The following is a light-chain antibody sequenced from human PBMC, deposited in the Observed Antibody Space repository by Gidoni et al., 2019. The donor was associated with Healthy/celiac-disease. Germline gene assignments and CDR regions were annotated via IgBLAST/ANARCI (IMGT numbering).Light chain of an antibody. CDR1: QSVSSSY. Sequence: EIVLPQSPGTLSLSPGERATLSCRASQSVSSSYLAWYQQKPGQAPRLLIYGASSRATGIPDRFSGSGSGTDFTLTISRLEPEDFAVYYCQQYGSSLSMYTFGQGTKLEIK. J-gene: IGKJ2*01. CDR3: QQYGSSLSMYT. V-gene: IGKV3-20*01. CDR2: GAS.